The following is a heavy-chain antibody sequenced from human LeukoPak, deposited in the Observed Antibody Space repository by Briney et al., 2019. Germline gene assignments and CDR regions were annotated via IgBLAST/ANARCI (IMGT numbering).Heavy chain of an antibody. V-gene: IGHV3-48*03. J-gene: IGHJ4*02. CDR1: GFTFSSYE. CDR3: ARGSSSGWYFDY. Sequence: GGSLRLSCAASGFTFSSYEMNWVRQAPGKGLEWVSYISSSGSTIYYTDSVKGRFTISRDNAKNSLYLQMNSLRAEDTAVYYCARGSSSGWYFDYWGQGTLVTV. CDR2: ISSSGSTI. D-gene: IGHD6-19*01.